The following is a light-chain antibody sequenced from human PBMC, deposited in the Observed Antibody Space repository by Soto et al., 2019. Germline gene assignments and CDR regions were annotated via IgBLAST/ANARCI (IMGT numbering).Light chain of an antibody. J-gene: IGKJ5*01. CDR3: QQRSSWPPT. CDR1: QSVSSY. Sequence: EILLTQSPATLSLSPGERATLSFRASQSVSSYLAWYQQRPGQAPRLLIYDASSRATGVPARFSGSGSGTDFTLTISSLEPEDFAVYYCQQRSSWPPTFGQGTLLEIK. V-gene: IGKV3-11*01. CDR2: DAS.